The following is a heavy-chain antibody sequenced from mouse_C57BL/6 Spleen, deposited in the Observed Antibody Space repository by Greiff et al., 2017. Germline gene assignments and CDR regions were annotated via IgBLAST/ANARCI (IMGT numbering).Heavy chain of an antibody. CDR3: AKGIYYDYEDFDV. J-gene: IGHJ1*03. D-gene: IGHD2-4*01. V-gene: IGHV1-53*01. CDR2: INPSNGGT. Sequence: QVQLQQPGTELVKPGASVKLSCKASGYTFTSYWMHWVKQRPGQGLEWIGNINPSNGGTNYNEKFKCKATLTVDKSSSTAYMQLSSLTSEDSAVYYCAKGIYYDYEDFDVWGTGTTVTVSS. CDR1: GYTFTSYW.